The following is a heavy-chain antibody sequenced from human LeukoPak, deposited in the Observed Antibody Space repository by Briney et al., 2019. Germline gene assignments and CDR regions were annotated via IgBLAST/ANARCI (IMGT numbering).Heavy chain of an antibody. Sequence: GGSLRLSCAASGFTFSHYGIHWVRQAPGKGLEWVTFIRSDGSSKYYADFVKGRFTISRDNAKNTLYLQINSLSAEDTAVYYCYVHHYYYYMDVWGKGTTVTVSS. CDR2: IRSDGSSK. D-gene: IGHD3-16*01. CDR3: YVHHYYYYMDV. J-gene: IGHJ6*03. CDR1: GFTFSHYG. V-gene: IGHV3-30*02.